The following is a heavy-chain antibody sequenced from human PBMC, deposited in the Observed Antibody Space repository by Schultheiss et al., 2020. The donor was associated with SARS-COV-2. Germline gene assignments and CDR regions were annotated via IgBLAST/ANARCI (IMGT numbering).Heavy chain of an antibody. D-gene: IGHD2-15*01. J-gene: IGHJ6*02. V-gene: IGHV4-34*01. CDR2: INHSGST. Sequence: SETLSLTCAVYGGSFSGYYWSWIRQPPGKGLEWIGEINHSGSTNYNPSLKSRVTISVDTSKNQFSLKLSSVTAADTAVYYCASQVVVVVAAAYYYYYGMDVWGQGTTVTVSS. CDR3: ASQVVVVVAAAYYYYYGMDV. CDR1: GGSFSGYY.